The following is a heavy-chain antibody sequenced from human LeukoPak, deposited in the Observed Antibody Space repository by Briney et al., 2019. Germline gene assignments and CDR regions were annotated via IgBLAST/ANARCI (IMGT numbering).Heavy chain of an antibody. CDR3: ARDSVAYYYDSSGYSAYYFDY. Sequence: GGSLRLSCAASGFTFSSYSMNWVRQAPGKGLEWVSSISSSSSYIYYADSVKGRFTISRDNAKNSLYLQMNSLRAEGTAVYYCARDSVAYYYDSSGYSAYYFDYWGQGTLVTVSS. D-gene: IGHD3-22*01. CDR1: GFTFSSYS. CDR2: ISSSSSYI. J-gene: IGHJ4*02. V-gene: IGHV3-21*01.